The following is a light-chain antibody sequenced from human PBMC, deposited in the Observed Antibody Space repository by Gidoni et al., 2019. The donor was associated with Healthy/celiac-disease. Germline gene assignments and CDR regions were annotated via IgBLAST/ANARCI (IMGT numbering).Light chain of an antibody. CDR1: QSISSY. CDR2: AAS. CDR3: QQSYRTPRT. J-gene: IGKJ1*01. V-gene: IGKV1-39*01. Sequence: DIQITQSPSSLSASVGDRVTITCRASQSISSYLNWYQQKPGKAPKLLIYAASSLQSGVPSRFSGSGSGTDFTLTSSSLQPEDVATYYCQQSYRTPRTFGQGTKVEIK.